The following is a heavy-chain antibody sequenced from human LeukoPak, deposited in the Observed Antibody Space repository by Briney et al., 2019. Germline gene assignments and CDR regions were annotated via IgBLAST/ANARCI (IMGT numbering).Heavy chain of an antibody. V-gene: IGHV3-48*01. CDR1: GFTFSSYS. J-gene: IGHJ4*02. CDR2: ISSSSSTI. Sequence: GGSLRLSCAASGFTFSSYSMNWVRQAPGKGLEWVSYISSSSSTIYYADSVKGRFTISRDNSKNTLYLQMTSLRAEDTAVYYCAKRDYTGWDWGQGTLVTVSS. CDR3: AKRDYTGWD. D-gene: IGHD4-11*01.